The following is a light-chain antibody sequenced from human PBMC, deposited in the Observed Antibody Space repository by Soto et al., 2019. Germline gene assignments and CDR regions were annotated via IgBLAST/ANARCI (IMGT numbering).Light chain of an antibody. CDR2: DAS. CDR1: QSVSNSF. Sequence: EIVLTQSPGTLSLSPGERATLSCRASQSVSNSFLAWYQQKLGQAPRLLIYDASSRATGIPDRFDGSGSGTDFTLTISRLEPEDFAVYYCQQYGSPPLTFGPGTKVDIK. J-gene: IGKJ3*01. CDR3: QQYGSPPLT. V-gene: IGKV3-20*01.